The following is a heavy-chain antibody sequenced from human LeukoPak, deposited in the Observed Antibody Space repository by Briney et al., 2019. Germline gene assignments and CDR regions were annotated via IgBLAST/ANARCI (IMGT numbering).Heavy chain of an antibody. D-gene: IGHD2-2*02. CDR1: GYTFTSYD. Sequence: ASVKVSCKASGYTFTSYDIDWVRQATGQGLEWMGWMNPNSGNTGYAQKFQGRVTITRNTSISTAYMELSRLRSEDTAVYYCARGNLGYCSSSSCYSLDYWGQGTLVTVSS. CDR3: ARGNLGYCSSSSCYSLDY. CDR2: MNPNSGNT. J-gene: IGHJ4*02. V-gene: IGHV1-8*01.